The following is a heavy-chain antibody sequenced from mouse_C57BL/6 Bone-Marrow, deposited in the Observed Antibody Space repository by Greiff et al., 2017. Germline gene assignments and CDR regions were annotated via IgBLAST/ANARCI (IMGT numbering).Heavy chain of an antibody. Sequence: EVKLQQSGPVLVKPGASVKMSCKASGYTFTDYYMNWVKQSHGKSLEWIGVINPYNGGTSYNQMIKGKATLTVDKSSSTAYMELNSLTSEDSAVYYCANHYGSSPYFDYWGQGTTLTVSS. CDR3: ANHYGSSPYFDY. V-gene: IGHV1-19*01. CDR2: INPYNGGT. D-gene: IGHD1-1*01. CDR1: GYTFTDYY. J-gene: IGHJ2*01.